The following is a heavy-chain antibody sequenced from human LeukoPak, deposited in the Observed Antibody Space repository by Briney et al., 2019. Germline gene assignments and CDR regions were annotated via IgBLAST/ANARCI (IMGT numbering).Heavy chain of an antibody. CDR3: ARDPYHYDSSAFYPFDY. J-gene: IGHJ4*02. D-gene: IGHD3-22*01. CDR2: FNGRGDST. CDR1: GFTFSHYG. V-gene: IGHV3-23*01. Sequence: GGSPRLSCEVSGFTFSHYGMSWVRQAPGKGPEWVAGFNGRGDSTYYAESVRGRFTISRDTSKNTLYLQVSSLRVEDTAVYYCARDPYHYDSSAFYPFDYWGQGTLVTVSS.